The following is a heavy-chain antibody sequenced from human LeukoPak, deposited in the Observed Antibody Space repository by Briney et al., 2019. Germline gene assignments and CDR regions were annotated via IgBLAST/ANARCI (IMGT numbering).Heavy chain of an antibody. J-gene: IGHJ4*02. CDR3: ASGGHLDY. V-gene: IGHV3-7*03. D-gene: IGHD3-16*01. CDR2: INQDGSEK. Sequence: GGSLRLSCAASGITFSRIWMSWVRQAPGKGLQWVANINQDGSEKHYVDSVKGRFPISRDNAENSLYLQMNSLRAEDTAVYYCASGGHLDYWGQGALVTVAS. CDR1: GITFSRIW.